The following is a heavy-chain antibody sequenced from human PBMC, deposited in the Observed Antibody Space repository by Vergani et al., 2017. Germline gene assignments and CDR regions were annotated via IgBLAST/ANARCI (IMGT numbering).Heavy chain of an antibody. CDR1: GGTFSSYA. J-gene: IGHJ6*02. Sequence: QVQLVQSGAEVKKPGSSVKVSCKASGGTFSSYAISWVRQAPGQGLEWMGGIIPIFGTANYAQKFQGRVTITADESTSTAYMELSSLRSEDTAVYYCARDEHYYGGNEPASGMDVWGQGTTVTVSS. CDR2: IIPIFGTA. D-gene: IGHD4-23*01. V-gene: IGHV1-69*12. CDR3: ARDEHYYGGNEPASGMDV.